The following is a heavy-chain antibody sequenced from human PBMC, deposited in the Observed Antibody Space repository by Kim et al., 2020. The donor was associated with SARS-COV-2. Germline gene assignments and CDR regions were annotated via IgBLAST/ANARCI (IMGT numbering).Heavy chain of an antibody. CDR3: TTVGTSCYIVNYYYGMDV. CDR1: GFTFSNAW. CDR2: IKSKTDGGTT. D-gene: IGHD2-2*02. J-gene: IGHJ6*02. Sequence: GGSLRLSCAASGFTFSNAWMSWVRQAPGKGLEWVGRIKSKTDGGTTDYAAPVKGRFTISRDDSKNTLYLQMNSLKTEDTAVYYCTTVGTSCYIVNYYYGMDVWGQGTTVTVSS. V-gene: IGHV3-15*01.